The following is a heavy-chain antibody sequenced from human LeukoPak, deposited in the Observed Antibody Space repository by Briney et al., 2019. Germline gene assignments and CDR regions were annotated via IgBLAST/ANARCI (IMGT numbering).Heavy chain of an antibody. J-gene: IGHJ4*02. Sequence: GGSLRLSCAGSRFIFNNYAMHWVRHPPGKGLEWVSGISWNSGSIDYADSVKGRFTISRDNSKNTLYLQMNSLRAEDTAVYYCARDRVGATDYFDYWGQGTLVTVSS. V-gene: IGHV3-9*01. CDR3: ARDRVGATDYFDY. CDR1: RFIFNNYA. D-gene: IGHD1-26*01. CDR2: ISWNSGSI.